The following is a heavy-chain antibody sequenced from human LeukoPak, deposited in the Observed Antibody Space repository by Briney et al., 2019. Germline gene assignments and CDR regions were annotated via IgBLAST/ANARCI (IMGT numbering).Heavy chain of an antibody. D-gene: IGHD3-10*01. V-gene: IGHV1-2*02. CDR1: GYTFTGYY. CDR3: ARDRPGGSGMDV. CDR2: INPNSGGT. Sequence: ASVEVSCKASGYTFTGYYMHWVRQAPGQGLEWMGWINPNSGGTNYAQKFQGRVTMTRDTSISTAYMELSRLRSDDTAVYYCARDRPGGSGMDVWGKGTTVTVSS. J-gene: IGHJ6*04.